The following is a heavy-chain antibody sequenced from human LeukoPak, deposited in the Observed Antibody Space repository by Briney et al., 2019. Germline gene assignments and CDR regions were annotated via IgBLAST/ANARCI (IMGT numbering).Heavy chain of an antibody. CDR1: GGSISSYY. CDR2: IYTSGST. D-gene: IGHD2-8*01. CDR3: ARHPTKTYYYYMDV. Sequence: SETLSLTCTVSGGSISSYYWSWIRQPAGKGLEWIGRIYTSGSTNYNPSLKSRVTMSVDTSKNQFSLKLSSVTAADTAVYYCARHPTKTYYYYMDVWGKGTTVTVSS. V-gene: IGHV4-4*07. J-gene: IGHJ6*03.